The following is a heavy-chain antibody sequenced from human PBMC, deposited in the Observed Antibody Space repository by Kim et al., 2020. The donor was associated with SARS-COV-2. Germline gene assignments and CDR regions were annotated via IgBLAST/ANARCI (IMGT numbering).Heavy chain of an antibody. D-gene: IGHD6-19*01. V-gene: IGHV4-39*01. CDR2: IYYSGST. CDR1: GGSISSSSYY. CDR3: ARHSLSIAVADNWFDP. Sequence: SETLSLTCTVSGGSISSSSYYWGWIRQPPGKGLEWIGSIYYSGSTYNNPSLKSRVTISVDTSKNQFSLKLSSVTAADTAVYYCARHSLSIAVADNWFDPWGQGTLVTVSS. J-gene: IGHJ5*02.